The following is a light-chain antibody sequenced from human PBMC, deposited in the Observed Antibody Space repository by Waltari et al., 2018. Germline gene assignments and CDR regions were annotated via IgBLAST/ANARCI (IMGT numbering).Light chain of an antibody. J-gene: IGKJ1*01. CDR1: QSFTRY. V-gene: IGKV3-20*01. CDR3: QHYVSLPVT. Sequence: ELVLTQSPGTLSLSPGERATLSCRASQSFTRYLAWYQHKPGQDPRLLIYDASTRAAGIADRFSGSGSGTDFSLTISRLEPEDFAVYYCQHYVSLPVTFGQGTKVEIK. CDR2: DAS.